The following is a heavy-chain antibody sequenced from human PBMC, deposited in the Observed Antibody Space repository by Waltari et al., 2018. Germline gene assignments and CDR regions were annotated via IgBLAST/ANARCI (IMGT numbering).Heavy chain of an antibody. V-gene: IGHV3-11*01. CDR1: GFSFRDYY. Sequence: QKQLVESGGGLVKPGGSLTLSCAASGFSFRDYYMTWVRQAPGKGLEWIGSISSHSTTIDYADSLKGWFTISRDNANTSAFLQIVSLRPDDTAVYYCARGRQQLIPWGQGTLVTVSS. J-gene: IGHJ5*02. CDR3: ARGRQQLIP. CDR2: ISSHSTTI. D-gene: IGHD6-13*01.